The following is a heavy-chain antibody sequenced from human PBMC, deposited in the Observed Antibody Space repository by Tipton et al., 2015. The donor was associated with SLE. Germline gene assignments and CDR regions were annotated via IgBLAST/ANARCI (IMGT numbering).Heavy chain of an antibody. Sequence: TLSLTCAVYGGSISSSTYYWGWIRQSPGKGLEWIGEINHSGSTNYNPSLKSRVTISVDTSKNQFSLKLSSVTAADTAVYYCASKGAGSPWGQGTLVTVPS. CDR2: INHSGST. CDR1: GGSISSSTYY. D-gene: IGHD1-26*01. V-gene: IGHV4-39*07. CDR3: ASKGAGSP. J-gene: IGHJ5*02.